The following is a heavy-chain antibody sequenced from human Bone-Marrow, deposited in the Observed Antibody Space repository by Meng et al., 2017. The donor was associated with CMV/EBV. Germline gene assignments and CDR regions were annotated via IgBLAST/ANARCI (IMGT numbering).Heavy chain of an antibody. CDR1: GFTFTSSA. CDR3: ARNPGITGTTPFDY. V-gene: IGHV1-58*01. J-gene: IGHJ4*02. Sequence: SVKVSCKASGFTFTSSAVQWVRQARGQRLEWIGWIVVGSGNTNYAQKFQERVTITRDTSTSTVYMELSSLRSEDTAVYYCARNPGITGTTPFDYWGQGTLVTVSS. D-gene: IGHD1-20*01. CDR2: IVVGSGNT.